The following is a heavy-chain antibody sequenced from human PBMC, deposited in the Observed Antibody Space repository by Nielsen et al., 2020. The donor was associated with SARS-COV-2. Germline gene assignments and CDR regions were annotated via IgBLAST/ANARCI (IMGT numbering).Heavy chain of an antibody. CDR2: IYYRGST. V-gene: IGHV4-61*08. CDR1: GGSISSGGYY. J-gene: IGHJ4*02. Sequence: SETLSLTCTVSGGSISSGGYYWSWIRQHPGKGLEWIGYIYYRGSTNYNPSLKSRVTISVDTSKNQFSLKLSSVTAADTAVYYCARGGGGYSYGYWGFWYWGQGTLVTVSS. CDR3: ARGGGGYSYGYWGFWY. D-gene: IGHD5-18*01.